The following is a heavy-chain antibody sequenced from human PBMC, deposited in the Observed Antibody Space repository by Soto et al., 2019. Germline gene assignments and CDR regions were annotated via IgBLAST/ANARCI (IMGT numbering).Heavy chain of an antibody. CDR3: AREAGYCSRTSCYRRAFDT. J-gene: IGHJ3*02. CDR1: GFTFSGHW. Sequence: EVQLVESGGDLVQPGGSLRLSCAASGFTFSGHWMHWVRQVPGKGLEWVSSINTDGGSSAYADSVKGRFTISRDNAKNTLDLQMNGLRAEDTAVYYCAREAGYCSRTSCYRRAFDTWGQGTTVTVSS. CDR2: INTDGGSS. D-gene: IGHD2-2*01. V-gene: IGHV3-74*03.